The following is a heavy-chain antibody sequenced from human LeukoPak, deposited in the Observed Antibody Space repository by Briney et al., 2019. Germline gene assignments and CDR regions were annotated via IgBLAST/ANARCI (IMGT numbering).Heavy chain of an antibody. D-gene: IGHD3-10*01. Sequence: ASVKVSCKAAGYTFTNYYMHWVRQAPGQGLEWMGIINPSGGTTSYAQKFLGRVTMTTDTSTTTVYMELSSLRSEDTAVYYCAREGSTASGPPDYWSQGTLVTVSS. V-gene: IGHV1-46*01. CDR2: INPSGGTT. CDR3: AREGSTASGPPDY. J-gene: IGHJ4*02. CDR1: GYTFTNYY.